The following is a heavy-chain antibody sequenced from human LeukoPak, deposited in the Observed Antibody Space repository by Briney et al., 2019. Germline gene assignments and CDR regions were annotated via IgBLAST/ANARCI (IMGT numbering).Heavy chain of an antibody. V-gene: IGHV3-11*06. CDR3: AKPKDNSLYCFDY. D-gene: IGHD1-20*01. CDR1: GFTFSDYY. J-gene: IGHJ4*02. Sequence: GGSLRLSCAASGFTFSDYYMSWIRQAPGKGLEWVSYISSSSTYTNYADSVKGRFTISRDNAKNSLYLQMNSLRAEDTAVYYCAKPKDNSLYCFDYWGQGTLVTVSS. CDR2: ISSSSTYT.